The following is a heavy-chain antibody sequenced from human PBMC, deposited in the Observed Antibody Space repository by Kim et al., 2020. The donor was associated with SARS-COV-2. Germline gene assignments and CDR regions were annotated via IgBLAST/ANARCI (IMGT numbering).Heavy chain of an antibody. V-gene: IGHV4-59*08. CDR2: INNSGST. CDR1: GDSISSYY. CDR3: ARRDYFDY. Sequence: SETLSLTCTVSGDSISSYYWSWIRQPPGKGLEWIGYINNSGSTNYNPSLKSRVTISVDTSKNQFSLKLSSVTAADTAVYYCARRDYFDYWGQGTLVTVSS. J-gene: IGHJ4*02.